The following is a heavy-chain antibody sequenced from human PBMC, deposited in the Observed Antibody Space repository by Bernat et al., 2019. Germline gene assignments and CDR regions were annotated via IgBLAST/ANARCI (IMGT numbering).Heavy chain of an antibody. J-gene: IGHJ4*02. Sequence: EVQLVQSGAEVKKPGESLRISCKGSGYSFTSYWISWVRQMPGKGLDWLGWLYPSDSYSNYTPSVQSHVTISAEKSISTAYLQWSSLKASNTAMYYWARQAAWDTMVRGVGIDYWGQGTLVNVSS. CDR3: ARQAAWDTMVRGVGIDY. CDR1: GYSFTSYW. V-gene: IGHV5-10-1*03. D-gene: IGHD3-10*01. CDR2: LYPSDSYS.